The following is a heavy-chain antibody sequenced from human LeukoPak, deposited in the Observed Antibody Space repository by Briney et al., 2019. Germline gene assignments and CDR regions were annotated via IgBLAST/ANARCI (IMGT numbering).Heavy chain of an antibody. J-gene: IGHJ4*02. CDR1: GFTFSSYA. D-gene: IGHD3/OR15-3a*01. V-gene: IGHV3-23*01. CDR3: AKRTGDYFDY. Sequence: PGGSLRLSCAASGFTFSSYAMTWVRQAPGKGLEWVSVISGSGSSTYYADSVKGRFTISRDNSKNTLYLQMNSLRAEDTAVYYCAKRTGDYFDYWGQGTLVSVSS. CDR2: ISGSGSST.